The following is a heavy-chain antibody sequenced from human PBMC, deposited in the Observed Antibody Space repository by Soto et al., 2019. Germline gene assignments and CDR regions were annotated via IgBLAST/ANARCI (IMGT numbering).Heavy chain of an antibody. CDR3: ALTTSWFDWYCDL. J-gene: IGHJ2*01. V-gene: IGHV3-53*02. D-gene: IGHD3-10*01. CDR2: VYSGGDT. CDR1: GFVVSNVY. Sequence: EVQLVETGGALVQPGGSLRLSCAVSGFVVSNVYMSWVRQAPGERLEWISVVYSGGDTYYEDSVKGRFTISRDNSKNTVYLQMSRLRPDDTAVYYCALTTSWFDWYCDLWGRGTLFTVSS.